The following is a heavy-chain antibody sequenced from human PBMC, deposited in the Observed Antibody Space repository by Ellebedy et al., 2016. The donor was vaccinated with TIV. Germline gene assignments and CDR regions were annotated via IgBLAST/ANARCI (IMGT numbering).Heavy chain of an antibody. D-gene: IGHD6-13*01. CDR2: ISYDGSNK. CDR3: ARDQGPSHWDGYGSSWYGEYFDY. Sequence: PGGSLRLSCAASGFTFSSYAMHWVRQAPGKGLEWVAVISYDGSNKYYADSVKGRFTISRDNSKNTLYLQMNSLRAEDTAVYYCARDQGPSHWDGYGSSWYGEYFDYWGQGTLVTVSS. V-gene: IGHV3-30-3*01. J-gene: IGHJ4*02. CDR1: GFTFSSYA.